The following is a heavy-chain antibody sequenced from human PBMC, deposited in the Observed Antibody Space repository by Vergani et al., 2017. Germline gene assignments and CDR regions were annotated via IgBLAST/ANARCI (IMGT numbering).Heavy chain of an antibody. J-gene: IGHJ4*02. D-gene: IGHD1-26*01. CDR2: IWYDGSNK. Sequence: QVQLVESGGGVVQPGRSLRLSCAASGFTFSSYGMHWVRQAPGKGLEWVAVIWYDGSNKYYADSVKGRFTISRDNSKNTLYLQMNSLRAEDTAVYYCAKDRGSYSYYFDYWGQGTLVTVSS. CDR1: GFTFSSYG. V-gene: IGHV3-33*06. CDR3: AKDRGSYSYYFDY.